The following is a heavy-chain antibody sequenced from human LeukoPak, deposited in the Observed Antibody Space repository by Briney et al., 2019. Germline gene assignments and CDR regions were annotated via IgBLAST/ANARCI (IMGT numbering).Heavy chain of an antibody. CDR3: ARDRRNYYGSGSYYPILD. Sequence: PSQTLSLTCTVSGGSISSGSYYWSWIRQPAGKGLEWIGRIYTSGSTNYNPSLKSRVTISVDTSKNQFSLKLSSVTAADTAVYYCARDRRNYYGSGSYYPILDWGQGTLVTVSS. CDR2: IYTSGST. D-gene: IGHD3-10*01. CDR1: GGSISSGSYY. J-gene: IGHJ4*02. V-gene: IGHV4-61*02.